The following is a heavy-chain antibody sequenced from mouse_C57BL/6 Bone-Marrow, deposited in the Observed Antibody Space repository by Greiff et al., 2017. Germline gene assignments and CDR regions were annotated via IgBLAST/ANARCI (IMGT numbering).Heavy chain of an antibody. Sequence: VQLQQPGAELVKPGASVKLSCTASGYTFTSYWMPWVQQRPGQGLEWIGLIYPGSGSTNYNEKFKSKATLTVDKSSSTAYMQLSSLTSEDSAVYYCARARHNWDVYYAMDYWGQGTSVTVSS. J-gene: IGHJ4*01. V-gene: IGHV1-64*01. D-gene: IGHD4-1*02. CDR2: IYPGSGST. CDR3: ARARHNWDVYYAMDY. CDR1: GYTFTSYW.